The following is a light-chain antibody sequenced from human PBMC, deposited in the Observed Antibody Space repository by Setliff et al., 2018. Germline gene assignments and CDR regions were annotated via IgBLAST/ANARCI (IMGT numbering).Light chain of an antibody. CDR1: TGTVTSDHY. CDR2: DTN. CDR3: MISFSAARV. Sequence: AVVTQEPSLTVSPGGTVTLTCGSSTGTVTSDHYPYWFQQKPGQAPRTLIYDTNNKHSWTPARFSGSLLGGKAALTLSGAQPEDEADYYCMISFSAARVLGGGTKVTVL. J-gene: IGLJ3*02. V-gene: IGLV7-46*01.